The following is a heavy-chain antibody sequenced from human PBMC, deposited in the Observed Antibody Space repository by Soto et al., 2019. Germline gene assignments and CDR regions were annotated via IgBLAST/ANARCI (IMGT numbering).Heavy chain of an antibody. Sequence: PSETLSLTCTVSGGSINSGDYYWSWIRQPPGEGLEWIGYIYYSGSTYHNPSLKSRINISVDTSKNQFSLKLSSVTAADTAVYYCATVPTYYYDRSGYANAFDMWGQGTMVTVSS. J-gene: IGHJ3*02. CDR3: ATVPTYYYDRSGYANAFDM. V-gene: IGHV4-30-4*01. CDR1: GGSINSGDYY. D-gene: IGHD3-22*01. CDR2: IYYSGST.